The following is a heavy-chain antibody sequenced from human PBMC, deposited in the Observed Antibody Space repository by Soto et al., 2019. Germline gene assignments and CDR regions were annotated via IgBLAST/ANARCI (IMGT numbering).Heavy chain of an antibody. V-gene: IGHV1-69*01. CDR2: IIPIFGTA. Sequence: VKVYCNTSGGPLSSYAIIGVRHAPRQGLQWMGGIIPIFGTANYAQKFQGRVTITADESTSTAYMELSSLRSEDTAVYYCARDEGSTVAGTPYYYGMDVWGQGTTVPVSS. CDR1: GGPLSSYA. J-gene: IGHJ6*02. CDR3: ARDEGSTVAGTPYYYGMDV. D-gene: IGHD6-19*01.